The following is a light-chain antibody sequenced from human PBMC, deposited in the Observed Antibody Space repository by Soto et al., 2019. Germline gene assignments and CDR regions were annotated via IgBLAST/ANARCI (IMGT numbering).Light chain of an antibody. V-gene: IGKV3-15*01. CDR3: QQYNNWPLT. CDR1: QSISNN. CDR2: GAT. Sequence: ETVMTQSPATLSVSPGERATLSCRAGQSISNNLAWYQQNPGQAPRLLIYGATTRATGIPSRFSGSGSGTEFTLTISSQQSEDFAVYYCQQYNNWPLTFGGGTKVEIK. J-gene: IGKJ4*01.